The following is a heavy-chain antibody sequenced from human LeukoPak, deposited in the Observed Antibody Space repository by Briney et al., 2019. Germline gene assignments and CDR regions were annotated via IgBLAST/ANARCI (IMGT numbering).Heavy chain of an antibody. Sequence: GGSLRLSCAASGFSFSVYSMNWVRQAPGKGLEWVSSISGRSYTDYADSVRGRFTISRDNAKNSLFLQMNSLRAEDTAVYYCASYGGFTSATLVDLLWGQGTLVTVSS. J-gene: IGHJ4*02. D-gene: IGHD4-23*01. CDR2: ISGRSYT. CDR1: GFSFSVYS. CDR3: ASYGGFTSATLVDLL. V-gene: IGHV3-69-1*01.